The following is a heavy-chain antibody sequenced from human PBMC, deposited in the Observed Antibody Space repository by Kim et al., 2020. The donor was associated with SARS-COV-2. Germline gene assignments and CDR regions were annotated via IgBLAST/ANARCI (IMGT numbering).Heavy chain of an antibody. Sequence: GESLKISCKGSGYSFTSYWIGWVRQMPGKGLEWMGIIYPGDSDTRYSPSFQGQVTISADKSISTAYLQWSSLKASDTAMYYCARHPATLQLLWFGELCDPPDYWGQGTLVTVSS. CDR3: ARHPATLQLLWFGELCDPPDY. CDR2: IYPGDSDT. D-gene: IGHD3-10*01. V-gene: IGHV5-51*01. CDR1: GYSFTSYW. J-gene: IGHJ4*02.